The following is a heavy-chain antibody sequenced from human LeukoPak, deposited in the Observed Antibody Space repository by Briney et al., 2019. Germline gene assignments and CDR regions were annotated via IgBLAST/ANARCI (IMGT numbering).Heavy chain of an antibody. D-gene: IGHD5-12*01. CDR3: ARLVVATTTKQYGFYY. CDR1: GSRFTSYW. CDR2: IYPGDSDT. J-gene: IGHJ4*02. Sequence: GASLHISWKGSGSRFTSYWIGWVRQLPGKGLEWMGIIYPGDSDTRYSPSYQGQMTISADKCISTAYLQWSSLKASDTAKYYGARLVVATTTKQYGFYYGGQGTRVTVTS. V-gene: IGHV5-51*01.